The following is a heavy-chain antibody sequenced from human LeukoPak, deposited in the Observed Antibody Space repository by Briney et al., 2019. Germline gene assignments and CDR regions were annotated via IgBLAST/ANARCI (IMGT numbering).Heavy chain of an antibody. V-gene: IGHV1-2*02. J-gene: IGHJ4*02. CDR2: INPNSGGT. Sequence: ASVKVSCKASGYTFTGYYMHWVRQAPGQGLEWMGWINPNSGGTNYAQKFQGRVTMTRDTSISTAYMELSRLRSDDTAVCYCARTPNYDFWSGYFDYWGQGTLVTVSS. CDR3: ARTPNYDFWSGYFDY. D-gene: IGHD3-3*01. CDR1: GYTFTGYY.